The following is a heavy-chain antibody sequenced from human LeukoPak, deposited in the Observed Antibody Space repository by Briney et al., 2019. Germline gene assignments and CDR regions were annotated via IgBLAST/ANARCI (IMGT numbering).Heavy chain of an antibody. V-gene: IGHV3-30*02. CDR2: IQFDGTGK. D-gene: IGHD5-18*01. CDR1: GFPFTNYG. CDR3: AKIELGIQLCEYFQN. Sequence: GGSLRLSCAASGFPFTNYGMHWVRQAPGKGLEWVAFIQFDGTGKYYADSVKGRFTISRDNSKNTLYLRMNSLRAEDTAVYYCAKIELGIQLCEYFQNWGQGTLVTVSS. J-gene: IGHJ1*01.